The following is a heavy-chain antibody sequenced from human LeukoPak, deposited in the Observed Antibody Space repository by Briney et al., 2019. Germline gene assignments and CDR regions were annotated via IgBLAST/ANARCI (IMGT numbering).Heavy chain of an antibody. CDR3: ARGERDGSGTYFNVNFDP. D-gene: IGHD3-10*01. J-gene: IGHJ5*02. Sequence: PSETLSLTCTVSGGSISSYYWSWIRQPPGKGLEWIGYIYYSGSTNYNPSLKSRVTISVDTSKNQFSLKLSSVTAADTAVYYCARGERDGSGTYFNVNFDPWGQGTLVTVSS. CDR2: IYYSGST. CDR1: GGSISSYY. V-gene: IGHV4-59*08.